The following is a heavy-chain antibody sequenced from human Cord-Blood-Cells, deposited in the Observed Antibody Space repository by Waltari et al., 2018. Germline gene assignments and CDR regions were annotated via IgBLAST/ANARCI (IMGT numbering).Heavy chain of an antibody. Sequence: QVQLVESGGGVVQPGRSLRLSCAESGFSFSSYGMHWVRQAPGKGLEWVAVIWYDGSNKYYADSVKGRFTISRDNSKNTLYLQMNSLRAEDTAVYYCARDRAILTGYDAFDIWGQGTMVTVSS. J-gene: IGHJ3*02. D-gene: IGHD3-9*01. CDR1: GFSFSSYG. CDR2: IWYDGSNK. CDR3: ARDRAILTGYDAFDI. V-gene: IGHV3-33*01.